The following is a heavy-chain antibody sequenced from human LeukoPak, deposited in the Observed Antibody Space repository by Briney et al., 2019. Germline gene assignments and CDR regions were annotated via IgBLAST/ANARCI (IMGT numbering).Heavy chain of an antibody. Sequence: PGGSLGLSCAASGFTFSSYAMHWVRQAPGKGLEWVAVISYDGSNKYCADSVKGRFTISRDNSKNTLYLQMNSLRAEDTAVYYCARGYWDTYYYDSSGPNYMDVWGQGTTVTVSS. CDR3: ARGYWDTYYYDSSGPNYMDV. CDR1: GFTFSSYA. V-gene: IGHV3-30*04. D-gene: IGHD3-22*01. J-gene: IGHJ6*02. CDR2: ISYDGSNK.